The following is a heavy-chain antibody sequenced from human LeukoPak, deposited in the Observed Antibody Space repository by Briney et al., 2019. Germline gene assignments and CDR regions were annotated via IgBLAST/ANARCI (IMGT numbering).Heavy chain of an antibody. CDR2: MNPNSGNT. CDR3: ARGRSSMAAALPY. J-gene: IGHJ4*02. V-gene: IGHV1-8*03. Sequence: GASVKVSCKASGYTFTSYDINWVRQATGRGLEWMGWMNPNSGNTGYAQKFQGRVTITRNTSISTAYMELSSLRSEDTAVYYCARGRSSMAAALPYWGQGTLVTVSS. CDR1: GYTFTSYD. D-gene: IGHD6-13*01.